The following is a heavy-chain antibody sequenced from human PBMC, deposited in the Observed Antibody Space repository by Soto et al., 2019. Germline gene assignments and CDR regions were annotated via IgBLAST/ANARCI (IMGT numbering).Heavy chain of an antibody. J-gene: IGHJ5*02. CDR2: IYYSGST. D-gene: IGHD2-2*01. CDR3: ARVVLIHRTWFDP. CDR1: GGSISSGGYY. Sequence: QVQLQESGPGLVKPSQTLSLTCTVSGGSISSGGYYWSWIRQHPGKGLEWIGYIYYSGSTYYNPSLKSRVTPSVYTSKNPFCLKLSSVTVADTAVYYCARVVLIHRTWFDPWGQGTLVTVSS. V-gene: IGHV4-31*03.